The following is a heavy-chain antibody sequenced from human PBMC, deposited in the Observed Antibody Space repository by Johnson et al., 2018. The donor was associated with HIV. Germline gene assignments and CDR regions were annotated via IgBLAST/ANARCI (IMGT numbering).Heavy chain of an antibody. CDR1: GFTFSNAW. D-gene: IGHD3-10*01. CDR2: IKSKTDGGTT. CDR3: TTDLELAGLWFGELWDDAFDI. Sequence: QLVESGGGVVQPGGSLRLSCAASGFTFSNAWMSWVRQAPGKGLEWVGRIKSKTDGGTTDYAAPMKGRFTISRDDSKNTLYLQMNSLKTEDTAVYYCTTDLELAGLWFGELWDDAFDIWGQGTMVTVSS. V-gene: IGHV3-15*01. J-gene: IGHJ3*02.